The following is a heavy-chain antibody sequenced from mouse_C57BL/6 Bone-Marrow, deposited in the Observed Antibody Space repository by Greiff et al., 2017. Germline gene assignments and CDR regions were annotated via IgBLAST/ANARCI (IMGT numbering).Heavy chain of an antibody. V-gene: IGHV1-55*01. CDR3: AIPCYSNYWYFDV. J-gene: IGHJ1*03. D-gene: IGHD2-5*01. Sequence: VQLQQPGAELVKPGASVKMSCKASGYTFTSYWITWVTQRPGQGLEWIGDIYPGSGSTNYNEKFKSKATLTVDTSSSTAYMQLSSRTSEDSAVYYGAIPCYSNYWYFDVWGTGTTVTVSS. CDR1: GYTFTSYW. CDR2: IYPGSGST.